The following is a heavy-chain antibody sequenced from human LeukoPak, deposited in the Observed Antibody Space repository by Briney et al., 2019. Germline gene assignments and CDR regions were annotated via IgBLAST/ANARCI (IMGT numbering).Heavy chain of an antibody. J-gene: IGHJ4*02. CDR3: AREFWSGSRVIDY. CDR2: ISGSGGST. D-gene: IGHD3-3*01. V-gene: IGHV3-23*01. CDR1: GFTFSSYA. Sequence: GGSLRLSCAASGFTFSSYAMSWVRQAPGEGLEWVSGISGSGGSTYYADSVKGRFTISRDNSKNTLYLQMNSLRAEDTAVYYCAREFWSGSRVIDYWGQGTLVTVSS.